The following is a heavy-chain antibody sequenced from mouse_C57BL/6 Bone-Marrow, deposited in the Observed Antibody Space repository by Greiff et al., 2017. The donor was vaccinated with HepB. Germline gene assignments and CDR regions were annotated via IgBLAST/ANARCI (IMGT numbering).Heavy chain of an antibody. CDR1: GYTFTSYG. CDR3: ADSSGYRAMDY. CDR2: IFPRSGNT. Sequence: VQLQQSGAELARPGASVKLSCKASGYTFTSYGISWVKQRPGHGLEWIGEIFPRSGNTYYNEKFKGKATLTADKSSSTAYMELRSLTSEDSAVYFCADSSGYRAMDYWGQGTSVTVSS. V-gene: IGHV1-81*01. J-gene: IGHJ4*01. D-gene: IGHD3-2*02.